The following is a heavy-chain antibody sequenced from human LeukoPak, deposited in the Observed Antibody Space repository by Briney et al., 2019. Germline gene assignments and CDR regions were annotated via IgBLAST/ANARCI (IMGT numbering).Heavy chain of an antibody. CDR2: FWYDGNHK. D-gene: IGHD3-10*01. CDR3: ARDIGNSGSPLDC. CDR1: GFTFSSYG. Sequence: GGSLRLSCAPSGFTFSSYGMHWVRHAPGKGLGWVGFFWYDGNHKYHVDSVKGRYTISNDKSKNTLFLQMNSLRAEDTAVYYCARDIGNSGSPLDCWGQGTLVTVSS. J-gene: IGHJ4*02. V-gene: IGHV3-33*01.